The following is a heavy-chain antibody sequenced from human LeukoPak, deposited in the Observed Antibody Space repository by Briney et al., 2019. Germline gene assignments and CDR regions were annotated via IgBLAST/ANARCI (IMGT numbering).Heavy chain of an antibody. V-gene: IGHV3-74*01. CDR2: INTDGSIT. D-gene: IGHD3-10*01. CDR1: GFTFSDYW. CDR3: ARDRGPRTGFMVREAYDY. J-gene: IGHJ4*02. Sequence: GGSLRLSCAASGFTFSDYWIHWVRQAPGKGLVWVSRINTDGSITNYADSVKGRFSISRDNAENTLYLQMSSLRAEDTAVYYCARDRGPRTGFMVREAYDYWGQGTLVTVSS.